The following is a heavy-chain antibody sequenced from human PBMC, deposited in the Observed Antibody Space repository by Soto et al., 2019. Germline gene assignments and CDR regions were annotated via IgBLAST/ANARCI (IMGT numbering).Heavy chain of an antibody. V-gene: IGHV3-23*01. CDR3: AKNCDTTFSSSSH. CDR2: ISGSGGST. Sequence: EVQLLESGGGLVQPGGSLRLSSAASGFTFTTYAMTWVRQAPGKGLEWVSAISGSGGSTYYEDSVKDLFTISIDNSKNMLYLQMNSLRAEDTAVYYCAKNCDTTFSSSSHWGQGTLVTVSS. J-gene: IGHJ4*02. CDR1: GFTFTTYA. D-gene: IGHD6-6*01.